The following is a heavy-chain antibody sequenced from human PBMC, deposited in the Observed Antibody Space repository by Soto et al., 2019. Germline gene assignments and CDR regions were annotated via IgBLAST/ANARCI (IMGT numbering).Heavy chain of an antibody. CDR3: ASGDYYDSSGYYYIDNY. Sequence: GGSLRLSCAASGFTFSSYSMNWVRQAPGKGLEWVSSISSSSSYIYYADSVKGRFTISRDNAKNSLYLQMNSLRAEDTAVYYCASGDYYDSSGYYYIDNYWGQGTLVTVSS. CDR2: ISSSSSYI. V-gene: IGHV3-21*01. CDR1: GFTFSSYS. D-gene: IGHD3-22*01. J-gene: IGHJ4*02.